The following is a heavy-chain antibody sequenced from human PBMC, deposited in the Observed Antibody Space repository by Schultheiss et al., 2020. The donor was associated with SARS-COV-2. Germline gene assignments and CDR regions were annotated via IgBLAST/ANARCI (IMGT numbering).Heavy chain of an antibody. V-gene: IGHV1-2*02. CDR3: ARDGGIAAADFDY. CDR1: GYTFTGYY. J-gene: IGHJ4*02. D-gene: IGHD6-13*01. CDR2: INPNSGGT. Sequence: ASVKVSCKASGYTFTGYYMHWVRQAPGQGLEWMGWINPNSGGTNYAQKFQGRVTMTRDTSISTAYMELSRLRSDDTAVYYCARDGGIAAADFDYWGQGTLVTVSS.